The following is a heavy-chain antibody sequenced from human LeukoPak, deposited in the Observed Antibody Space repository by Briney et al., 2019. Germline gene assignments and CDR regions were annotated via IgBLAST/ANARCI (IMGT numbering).Heavy chain of an antibody. J-gene: IGHJ6*03. CDR2: ISAYNGNT. Sequence: ASVKVSCKASGYTFTSYGISWVRQAPGQGLEWIGWISAYNGNTNYAQKLQGRVTMTTDTSTSTAYMELRSLRSDDTAVYYCARDRPSLDYYYYYMDVWGKGTTVTVSS. V-gene: IGHV1-18*01. CDR1: GYTFTSYG. CDR3: ARDRPSLDYYYYYMDV.